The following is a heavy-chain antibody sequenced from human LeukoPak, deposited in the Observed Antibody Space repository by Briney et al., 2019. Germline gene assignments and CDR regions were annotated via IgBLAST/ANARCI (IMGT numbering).Heavy chain of an antibody. D-gene: IGHD5-12*01. V-gene: IGHV3-7*01. CDR1: GFTFSSFW. Sequence: GGSLRLSCAASGFTFSSFWMNWLRQAPGKGLEWVANIKQDGSEKYYADSVKGRFTISRDNAKNSLFLQMNSLRAEDTAVYYCAREGDISVITYAYWGPGTLVTVSS. CDR3: AREGDISVITYAY. CDR2: IKQDGSEK. J-gene: IGHJ4*02.